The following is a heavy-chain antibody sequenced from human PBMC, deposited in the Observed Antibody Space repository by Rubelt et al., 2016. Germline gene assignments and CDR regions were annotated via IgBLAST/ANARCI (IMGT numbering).Heavy chain of an antibody. CDR3: ARHKPEYYDFWSGYWFDP. CDR2: IYYSGST. D-gene: IGHD3-3*01. CDR1: GGSISSGSYY. J-gene: IGHJ5*02. V-gene: IGHV4-39*01. Sequence: QLQLQESGPGLVKPSETLSLTCTVSGGSISSGSYYWGWIRQPPGKGLEWIGSIYYSGSTSYNPSLKSRVTISVDTSKNQFSLKLSSVTAADTAVYYCARHKPEYYDFWSGYWFDPWGQGTLVTVSS.